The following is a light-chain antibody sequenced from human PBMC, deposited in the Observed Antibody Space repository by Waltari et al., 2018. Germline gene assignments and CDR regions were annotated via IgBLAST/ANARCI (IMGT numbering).Light chain of an antibody. Sequence: YVLTPPPSVSVAPGETASLTCGGRNIETKGVHWYQQKAGQAPVLVIYYDSDRPSGIPERFSGSNSGNTATLTISRVEAGDEADYYCQVWDSSSASVVFGDGSRLTVL. CDR1: NIETKG. J-gene: IGLJ2*01. CDR3: QVWDSSSASVV. CDR2: YDS. V-gene: IGLV3-21*04.